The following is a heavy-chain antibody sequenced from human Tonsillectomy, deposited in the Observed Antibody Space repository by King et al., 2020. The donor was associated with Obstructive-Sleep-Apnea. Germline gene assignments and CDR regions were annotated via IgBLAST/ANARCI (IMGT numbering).Heavy chain of an antibody. Sequence: VQLVESGGGLVQPGGSLRLSCAASGFTFSSYAMSWVRQAPGKGLEWGSAISDSGGSTYYADSGKGRFTISRDNSKNTLYLQMNSLRAEDTALYYCAKDRQQWLAYFDYWGQGTLVTVSS. D-gene: IGHD6-19*01. CDR1: GFTFSSYA. CDR3: AKDRQQWLAYFDY. J-gene: IGHJ4*02. CDR2: ISDSGGST. V-gene: IGHV3-23*04.